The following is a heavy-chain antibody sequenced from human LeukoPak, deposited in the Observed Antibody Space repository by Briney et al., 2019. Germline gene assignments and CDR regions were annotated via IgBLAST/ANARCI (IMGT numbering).Heavy chain of an antibody. V-gene: IGHV1-8*01. CDR3: AREAGEMATIFDY. CDR1: GYTFTRYD. CDR2: MNTNSGNT. D-gene: IGHD5-24*01. J-gene: IGHJ4*02. Sequence: ASVKVSCKASGYTFTRYDINWVRQATGQGLEWMGWMNTNSGNTGYAQKFQGRVTMTRNTSISTAYMELSSLRSEDTAVYYCAREAGEMATIFDYWGQGTLVTVSS.